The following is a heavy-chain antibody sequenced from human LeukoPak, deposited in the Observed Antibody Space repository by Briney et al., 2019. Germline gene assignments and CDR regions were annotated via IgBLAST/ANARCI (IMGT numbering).Heavy chain of an antibody. V-gene: IGHV4-34*01. CDR1: GGSFSGYY. J-gene: IGHJ4*02. CDR2: INQSGST. CDR3: ARGRWLVRRYFDY. D-gene: IGHD6-19*01. Sequence: PSETLSFTCAVYGGSFSGYYWSWIRQPPGKGLEWIGEINQSGSTNYNPSLKSRVTISVDTSKNQFSLKLSSVTAADTAVYYCARGRWLVRRYFDYWGQGTLVTVSS.